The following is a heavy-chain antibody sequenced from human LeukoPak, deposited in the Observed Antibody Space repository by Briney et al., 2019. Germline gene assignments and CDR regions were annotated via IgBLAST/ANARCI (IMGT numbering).Heavy chain of an antibody. V-gene: IGHV3-66*01. J-gene: IGHJ4*02. CDR1: GFTFSRNG. CDR2: IYSGGST. CDR3: AVVVRPEYYFDY. Sequence: GGSLRLSCAASGFTFSRNGMHWVRQAPGKGLEWVSVIYSGGSTYYADSVKGRFTISRDNSKNTLYLQMNSLRAEDTAVYYCAVVVRPEYYFDYWGQGTLVTVSS. D-gene: IGHD3-10*01.